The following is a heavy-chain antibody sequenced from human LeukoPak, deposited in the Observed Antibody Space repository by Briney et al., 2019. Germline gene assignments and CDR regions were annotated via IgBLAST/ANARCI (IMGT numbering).Heavy chain of an antibody. D-gene: IGHD3-10*01. CDR2: INHSGST. Sequence: PSETLSLTCAVYGGSFSGYYWSWIRQPPGKGLEWIGEINHSGSTNYNPSLKSRVTISVGTSKNQFPLKLSSVTAADTAVYYCARARNWYGSGSYYKASGWFDPWGQGTLVTVSS. J-gene: IGHJ5*02. CDR3: ARARNWYGSGSYYKASGWFDP. CDR1: GGSFSGYY. V-gene: IGHV4-34*01.